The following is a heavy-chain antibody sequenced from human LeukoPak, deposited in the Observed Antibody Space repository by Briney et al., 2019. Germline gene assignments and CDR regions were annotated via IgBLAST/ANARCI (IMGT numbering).Heavy chain of an antibody. D-gene: IGHD1-26*01. J-gene: IGHJ6*03. V-gene: IGHV1-18*01. CDR1: GYTSTSYG. CDR2: ISAYNGNT. CDR3: ARVGWGPLDYYYMDV. Sequence: GASVKVSCKASGYTSTSYGISWVRQAPGQGLEWMGWISAYNGNTNYAQKLQGRVTMTTDTSTSTAYMELRSLRSDDTAVYYCARVGWGPLDYYYMDVWGKGTTVTVSS.